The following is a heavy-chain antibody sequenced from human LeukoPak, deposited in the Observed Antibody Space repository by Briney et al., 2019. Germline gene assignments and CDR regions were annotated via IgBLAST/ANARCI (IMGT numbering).Heavy chain of an antibody. CDR2: ISSSSSYI. Sequence: KPGGSLRLSCAASGFTFGSYSMNWVRQAPGKGLEWVSSISSSSSYIYYADSVKGRFTISRDNAKNSLYLQMNSLRAEDTAVYYCARDVVVRGVMGNWFDPWGQGTLVTVSS. CDR3: ARDVVVRGVMGNWFDP. V-gene: IGHV3-21*01. CDR1: GFTFGSYS. J-gene: IGHJ5*02. D-gene: IGHD3-10*01.